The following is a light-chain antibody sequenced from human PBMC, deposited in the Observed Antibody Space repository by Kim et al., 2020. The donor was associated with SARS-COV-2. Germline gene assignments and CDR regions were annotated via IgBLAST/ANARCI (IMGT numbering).Light chain of an antibody. V-gene: IGKV1-17*01. CDR1: QDSRKD. CDR2: GAS. CDR3: LQHSTFPIP. Sequence: SVGDRVTITCRGSQDSRKDFGWDQQNTGRAPKRLFYGASRVQSVVPSRFSGSGAGTEFTLTISSVQPEDFATYFCLQHSTFPIPFGQGTRLEIK. J-gene: IGKJ5*01.